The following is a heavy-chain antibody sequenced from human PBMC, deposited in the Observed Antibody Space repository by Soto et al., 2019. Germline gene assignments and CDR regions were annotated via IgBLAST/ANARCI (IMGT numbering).Heavy chain of an antibody. CDR1: GFTFSSYA. Sequence: QPGGSLRLSCAASGFTFSSYAMSWVRQAPGKGLEWVSAISGSGGSTYYADSVKGRFTISRDNSKNTLYLQMNSLRAEDTAVYYCAKAALRYFDWSPAGDPWGQGTLVTVSS. CDR3: AKAALRYFDWSPAGDP. V-gene: IGHV3-23*01. D-gene: IGHD3-9*01. J-gene: IGHJ5*02. CDR2: ISGSGGST.